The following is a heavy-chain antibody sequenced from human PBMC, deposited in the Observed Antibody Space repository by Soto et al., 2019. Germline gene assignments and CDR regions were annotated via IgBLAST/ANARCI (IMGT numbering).Heavy chain of an antibody. V-gene: IGHV1-18*01. CDR3: ASITMVRGVWDV. Sequence: ASVKVSCKASGYTFTSYGISWVRQAPGQGLEWMGWISAYDGNTNYAQKLQGRVTMTTDTSTSTAYMELRSLRSDDTAVYYCASITMVRGVWDVWGQGTTVTVSS. CDR2: ISAYDGNT. J-gene: IGHJ6*02. D-gene: IGHD3-10*01. CDR1: GYTFTSYG.